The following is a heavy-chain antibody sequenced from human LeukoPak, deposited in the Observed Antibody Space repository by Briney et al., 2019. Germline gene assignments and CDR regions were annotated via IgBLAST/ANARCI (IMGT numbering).Heavy chain of an antibody. CDR2: IILIFGTA. Sequence: ASVKVSCKASGGTFSSYAISWVRQAPGQGLEWMGGIILIFGTANYAQKFQGRVTITTDESTSTAYMELSSLRSEDTAVYYCATIRSNGYFAYWGQGTLVTVSS. CDR1: GGTFSSYA. J-gene: IGHJ4*02. V-gene: IGHV1-69*05. CDR3: ATIRSNGYFAY. D-gene: IGHD2-8*01.